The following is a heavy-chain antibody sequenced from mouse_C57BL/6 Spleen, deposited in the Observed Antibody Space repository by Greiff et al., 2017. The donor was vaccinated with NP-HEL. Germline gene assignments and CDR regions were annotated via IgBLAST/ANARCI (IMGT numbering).Heavy chain of an antibody. J-gene: IGHJ2*01. CDR2: IDPETGGT. CDR1: GYTFTDYE. CDR3: TYYAMDY. Sequence: QVQLKQSGAELVRPGASVTLSCKASGYTFTDYEMHWVKQTPVHGLEWIGAIDPETGGTAYNQKFKGKAILTADKSSSTAYMELRSLTSEDSAVYYCTYYAMDYWGQGTTLTVSS. D-gene: IGHD2-1*01. V-gene: IGHV1-15*01.